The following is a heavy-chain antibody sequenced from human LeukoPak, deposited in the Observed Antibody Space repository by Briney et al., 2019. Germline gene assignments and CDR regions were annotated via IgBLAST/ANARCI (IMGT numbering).Heavy chain of an antibody. V-gene: IGHV1-18*01. CDR1: GYTFTSYG. D-gene: IGHD6-13*01. CDR2: ISAYNGNT. Sequence: GASVDVSCKTSGYTFTSYGIMWVRQAPGQGLEWGGWISAYNGNTNYAQKLQGRVTTTTDTSASTAYLELRSLRSDNTAVYYRARDQRIAAAGPHYYYGMDVWGQGTTVTVSS. J-gene: IGHJ6*02. CDR3: ARDQRIAAAGPHYYYGMDV.